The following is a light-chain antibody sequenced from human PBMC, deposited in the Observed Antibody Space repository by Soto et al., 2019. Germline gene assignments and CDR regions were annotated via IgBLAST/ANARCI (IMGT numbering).Light chain of an antibody. CDR1: QSVTSTY. CDR3: QDSSTSPWP. V-gene: IGKV3-20*01. CDR2: ATS. Sequence: EIVLTHSPGTLSLSPWEIATLSCRAVQSVTSTYMAWYQQKPGQAPRLLIYATSFRATGIPDRFRGSGSGTDFTLTISSLEPEDSAVYYCQDSSTSPWPFGQGTKVDIK. J-gene: IGKJ1*01.